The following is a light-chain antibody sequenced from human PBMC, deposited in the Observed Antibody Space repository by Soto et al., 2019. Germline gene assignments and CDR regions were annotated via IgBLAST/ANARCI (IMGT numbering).Light chain of an antibody. CDR1: SSDVGGYNY. CDR3: ASYTSRGTRV. Sequence: QSALTQPASVSGSPGQSITISCTGTSSDVGGYNYVSWYQQHPGKAPKFMIYEVTNRPSGVSNRFSGSKSGNTASLTISGLQAEDEADYYCASYTSRGTRVFGTGTKVTVL. CDR2: EVT. V-gene: IGLV2-14*01. J-gene: IGLJ1*01.